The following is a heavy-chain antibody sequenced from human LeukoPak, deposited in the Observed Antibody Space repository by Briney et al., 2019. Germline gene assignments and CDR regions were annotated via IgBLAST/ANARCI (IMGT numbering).Heavy chain of an antibody. CDR1: GFTLRSYD. J-gene: IGHJ4*02. V-gene: IGHV3-23*01. CDR2: ISGSGVNS. D-gene: IGHD5-12*01. CDR3: AKEYSGYDFDY. Sequence: GGSLRLSCAASGFTLRSYDMSWVRQVPGKGLEWVAAISGSGVNSYYTDSVRGRFTISRDNSQNTLYLQMDSLRAEDTALYYCAKEYSGYDFDYWGQGTLVTVSS.